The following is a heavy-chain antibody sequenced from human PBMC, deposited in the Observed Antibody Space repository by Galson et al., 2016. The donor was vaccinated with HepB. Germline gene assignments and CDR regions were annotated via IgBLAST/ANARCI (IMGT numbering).Heavy chain of an antibody. J-gene: IGHJ4*02. D-gene: IGHD3-16*01. CDR2: IRSKRHGGTT. CDR3: TRGGYGLQSDN. CDR1: GFSFGDYA. Sequence: SLRLSCAASGFSFGDYAMSWFRQAPGKGLEWIGHIRSKRHGGTTEYAASVKGSFSISRDDSKSIAYMLVNSLKTEDTAVYYCTRGGYGLQSDNWGQGTLVTVSS. V-gene: IGHV3-49*03.